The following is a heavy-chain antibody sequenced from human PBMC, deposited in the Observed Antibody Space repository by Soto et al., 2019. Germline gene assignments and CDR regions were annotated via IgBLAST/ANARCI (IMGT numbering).Heavy chain of an antibody. D-gene: IGHD2-21*01. J-gene: IGHJ4*02. V-gene: IGHV1-58*01. Sequence: SVKVSCKASGFTFTSSAVQWVRQARGQRLEWIGWIVVGSGNTNYAQKFQERVTITRDMSTSTAYMELSSLRSEDTAVYYCAKEARVRSPAGDCFDYWAQGTLVTVSS. CDR1: GFTFTSSA. CDR2: IVVGSGNT. CDR3: AKEARVRSPAGDCFDY.